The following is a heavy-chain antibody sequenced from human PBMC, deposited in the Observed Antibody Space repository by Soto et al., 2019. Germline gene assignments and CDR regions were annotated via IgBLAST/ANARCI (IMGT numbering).Heavy chain of an antibody. CDR2: IIPILGIA. Sequence: QVQLVQSGAEVKKPGSSVKVSCKASGGTFSSYTISWVRQAPGQGLEWMGRIIPILGIANYAQKFQGRVTITADKSTSTAYMELSSLRSEDTAVYYCASTRGYSSTPGDYWGQGTLVTVSS. D-gene: IGHD6-13*01. V-gene: IGHV1-69*02. J-gene: IGHJ4*02. CDR1: GGTFSSYT. CDR3: ASTRGYSSTPGDY.